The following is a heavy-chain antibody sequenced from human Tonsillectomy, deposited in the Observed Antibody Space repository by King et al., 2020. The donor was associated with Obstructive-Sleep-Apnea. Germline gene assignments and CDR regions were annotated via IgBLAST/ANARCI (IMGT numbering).Heavy chain of an antibody. CDR2: IDSDGSST. CDR1: GFTFYSYW. CDR3: ARSTVFGPLIYYGMDV. Sequence: VQLVESGGGLVQPGGSLRLSCAASGFTFYSYWMHWVRQAPGKGLVWVSRIDSDGSSTSYADSVKGRFTISRDNAKKTLYLQMNSLRAEDTAVYYCARSTVFGPLIYYGMDVWGQGTTVTVSS. V-gene: IGHV3-74*02. D-gene: IGHD3/OR15-3a*01. J-gene: IGHJ6*02.